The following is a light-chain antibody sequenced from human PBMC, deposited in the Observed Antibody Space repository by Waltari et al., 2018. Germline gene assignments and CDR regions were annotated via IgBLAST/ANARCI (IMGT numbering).Light chain of an antibody. CDR3: QALGTGAWV. V-gene: IGLV3-1*01. CDR1: ILGNKY. Sequence: SYELTQPPSVSVSPGQTASITCSGAILGNKYASWYQQQPGQSPLLVIYQDPKRPSGIPEQFSGSKSGNAAPLTIGGTQAMDEADYYCQALGTGAWVFGGGTKLTVL. CDR2: QDP. J-gene: IGLJ3*02.